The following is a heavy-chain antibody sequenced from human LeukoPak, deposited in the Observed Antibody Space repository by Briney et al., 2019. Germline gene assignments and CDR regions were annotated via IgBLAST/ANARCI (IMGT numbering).Heavy chain of an antibody. CDR2: IGIDSGNT. CDR3: ARSRLLGYCSGGSCSDY. J-gene: IGHJ4*02. Sequence: GGSLRLSCAASGFTFSDYSMNWVRQAPGKGLEWISYIGIDSGNTNYADSVKGRFTISRDNAKNSLYLQMNSLRAEDTAVYYCARSRLLGYCSGGSCSDYWGQGTLVTVSS. V-gene: IGHV3-48*04. CDR1: GFTFSDYS. D-gene: IGHD2-15*01.